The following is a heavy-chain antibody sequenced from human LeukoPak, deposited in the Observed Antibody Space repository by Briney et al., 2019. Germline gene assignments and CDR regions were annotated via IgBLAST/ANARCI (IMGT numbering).Heavy chain of an antibody. Sequence: SETLSLTCAVYGGSFSGYYWSWIRQPPGKGLEWIGEINHSGSTNYNPSLKSRVTISVDTSKNQFSLKLSSVTAADTAVYYCARDHSSSWWYNWFDPWGQGTLVTVSS. CDR2: INHSGST. CDR1: GGSFSGYY. D-gene: IGHD6-13*01. CDR3: ARDHSSSWWYNWFDP. J-gene: IGHJ5*02. V-gene: IGHV4-34*01.